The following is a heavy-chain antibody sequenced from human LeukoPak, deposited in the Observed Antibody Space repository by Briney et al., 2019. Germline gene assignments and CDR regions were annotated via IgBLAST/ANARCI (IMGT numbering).Heavy chain of an antibody. CDR2: IYYSGYT. Sequence: PSETLSLTCTVSGGSISSYYWSWIRQPPGRGLKWIGNIYYSGYTTYSPSLRSRVTISVDTSKNQFSLKLSSVTAADTAVYYCARETSQKGAHYMDVWGKGTTITISS. CDR1: GGSISSYY. D-gene: IGHD3-16*01. V-gene: IGHV4-59*01. CDR3: ARETSQKGAHYMDV. J-gene: IGHJ6*03.